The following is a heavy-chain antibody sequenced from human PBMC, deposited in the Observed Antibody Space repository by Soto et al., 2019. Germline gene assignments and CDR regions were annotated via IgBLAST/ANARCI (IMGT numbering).Heavy chain of an antibody. Sequence: QVPLQESGPGLVKPSETLSLTCTVFGGSVSDNFWSWVPQPAGKGPEYIGRIHARGSTNYNPSLKSRVTMSVDTSHNQFSLRLSSVTAADTAVYYCARGPYCGGDCFFASWGQGALVTVSS. J-gene: IGHJ5*01. CDR1: GGSVSDNF. D-gene: IGHD2-21*02. CDR2: IHARGST. V-gene: IGHV4-4*07. CDR3: ARGPYCGGDCFFAS.